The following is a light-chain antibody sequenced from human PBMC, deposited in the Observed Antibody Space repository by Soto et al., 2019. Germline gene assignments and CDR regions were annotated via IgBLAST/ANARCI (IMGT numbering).Light chain of an antibody. CDR3: NSYADSNNLV. J-gene: IGLJ2*01. Sequence: QSALTQPPSASGSPGQSVTISCTGTSSDVGGYNYVSWYQQHPGKAPKLMIYEVTKRPSGVPDRFSGSKSGNTASLTVTGLQAEDEADYYCNSYADSNNLVLGGGTKVTVL. CDR2: EVT. CDR1: SSDVGGYNY. V-gene: IGLV2-8*01.